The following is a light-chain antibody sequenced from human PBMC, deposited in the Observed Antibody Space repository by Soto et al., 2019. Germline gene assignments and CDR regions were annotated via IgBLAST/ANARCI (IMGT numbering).Light chain of an antibody. CDR1: QSISSW. CDR2: DAS. J-gene: IGKJ4*01. V-gene: IGKV1-5*01. Sequence: DIQMTQSPSTLSASVGDRVTNTCRASQSISSWLAWYQQKPGKAPKLLIYDASSLESGVPSRFSGSGSGTEFTLTISSLQPDDFATYYCQQYNSYSLTFGGGTKVDIK. CDR3: QQYNSYSLT.